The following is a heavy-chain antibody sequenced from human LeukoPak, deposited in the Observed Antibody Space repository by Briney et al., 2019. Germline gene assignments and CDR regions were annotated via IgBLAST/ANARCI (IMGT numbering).Heavy chain of an antibody. D-gene: IGHD6-13*01. CDR1: GFTFRSYW. CDR2: INSDGNST. Sequence: GGSLRLSCAASGFTFRSYWMHWVRQAPGKGLVWVSRINSDGNSTRYADSVKGRFSISRDNAKNTLYLQMNSLRAEDTAVYWCAGDIAAGGTEFDYWGQGTLVTVSS. J-gene: IGHJ4*02. V-gene: IGHV3-74*01. CDR3: AGDIAAGGTEFDY.